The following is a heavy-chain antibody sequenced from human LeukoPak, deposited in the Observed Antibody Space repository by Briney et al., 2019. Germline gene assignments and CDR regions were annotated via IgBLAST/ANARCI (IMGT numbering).Heavy chain of an antibody. D-gene: IGHD6-13*01. CDR2: INAGNGNT. Sequence: ASVKVSCKASGYTFTSYAMHWVRQAPGQRLEWMEWINAGNGNTTYSQKFQGRVTITRDTSASTAYMELSSLRSEDTAVYYCARDGVEQQLEPFDYWGQGTLVTVSS. CDR1: GYTFTSYA. CDR3: ARDGVEQQLEPFDY. V-gene: IGHV1-3*01. J-gene: IGHJ4*02.